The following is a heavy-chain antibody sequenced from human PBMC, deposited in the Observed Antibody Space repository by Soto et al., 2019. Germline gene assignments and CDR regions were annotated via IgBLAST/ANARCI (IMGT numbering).Heavy chain of an antibody. CDR1: GGTFSIYA. Sequence: SVKVSCKASGGTFSIYAISWVRQAPGQGLEWMGGIIPIFGTANYAQKFQGRVTITADESTSTAYMELSSLRSEDTAVYYCARSTIFGGRGTYMDVWGKGTTVTVSS. CDR2: IIPIFGTA. J-gene: IGHJ6*03. CDR3: ARSTIFGGRGTYMDV. V-gene: IGHV1-69*13. D-gene: IGHD3-3*01.